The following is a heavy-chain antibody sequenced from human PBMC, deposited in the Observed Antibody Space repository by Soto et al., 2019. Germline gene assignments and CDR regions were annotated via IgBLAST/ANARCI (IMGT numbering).Heavy chain of an antibody. CDR3: LNGDYY. CDR1: GFSFSSHI. Sequence: EEQLVESGGGLVQPGGSLRLSCAASGFSFSSHIMYWVRQAPGKGLEWVSSINSGSTTIYYADSVQGRFTISRDNAKNLLYLQMNSLRADDTAVYYCLNGDYYVGQGTLVTVSS. J-gene: IGHJ4*02. V-gene: IGHV3-48*01. D-gene: IGHD4-17*01. CDR2: INSGSTTI.